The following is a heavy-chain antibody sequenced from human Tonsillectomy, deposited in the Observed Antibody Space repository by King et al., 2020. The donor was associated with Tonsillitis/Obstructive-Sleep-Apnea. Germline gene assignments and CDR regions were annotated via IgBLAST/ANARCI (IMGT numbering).Heavy chain of an antibody. V-gene: IGHV4-39*01. CDR2: IYYSGTT. CDR1: GASISSSSYY. CDR3: AIHYPERRDYYYYYMDV. J-gene: IGHJ6*03. Sequence: QLQESGPGLVKPSETLSLTCTVSGASISSSSYYWGWIRQPPGKGLEWIGTIYYSGTTYYNPSLESRVTISVDTSKNQFSLKVSSVTATDTAVYYCAIHYPERRDYYYYYMDVWGKGTTVTVSS. D-gene: IGHD1-1*01.